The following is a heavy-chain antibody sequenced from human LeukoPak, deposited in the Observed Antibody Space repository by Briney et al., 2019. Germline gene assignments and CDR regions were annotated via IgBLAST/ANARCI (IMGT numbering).Heavy chain of an antibody. CDR3: ATGSIAALPVDH. J-gene: IGHJ5*02. CDR2: VDPEDGET. V-gene: IGHV1-69-2*01. Sequence: GASVKVSCKASGYTFTDYYMHWVQQAPGKGLEWMGRVDPEDGETIYAEKFQGRVTITADTSTDTAYMELSSLRSEDTAVYYCATGSIAALPVDHWGQGTLVTVSS. CDR1: GYTFTDYY. D-gene: IGHD6-6*01.